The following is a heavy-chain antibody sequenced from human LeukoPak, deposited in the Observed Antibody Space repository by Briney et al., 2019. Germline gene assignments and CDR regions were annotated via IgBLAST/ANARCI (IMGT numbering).Heavy chain of an antibody. Sequence: PGGSLRLSCAASGFTVSSNYMSWVRQAPGKGLEWVSVIYSGGSTYYADSVKGRFTISRDNSKNTLYLQMNSLRAEDTAVYYCARDLLTPNPTIIKDIVVVAPGRYYYYGMDVWGQGTTVTVSS. D-gene: IGHD2-15*01. V-gene: IGHV3-66*01. CDR2: IYSGGST. CDR1: GFTVSSNY. J-gene: IGHJ6*02. CDR3: ARDLLTPNPTIIKDIVVVAPGRYYYYGMDV.